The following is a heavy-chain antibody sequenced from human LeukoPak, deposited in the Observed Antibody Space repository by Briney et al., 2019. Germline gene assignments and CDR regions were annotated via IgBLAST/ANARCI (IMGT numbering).Heavy chain of an antibody. CDR2: INHSGST. J-gene: IGHJ4*02. Sequence: SETLSLTCAVYGGSFSGYYWSWIRQPPGKGLEWIGEINHSGSTNYNPSLKSRVTISVDTSKNQFSLKLSSVTAADTAVYYCARGSRGYSYGAFDYWGQGTLVTVSS. V-gene: IGHV4-34*01. CDR1: GGSFSGYY. D-gene: IGHD5-18*01. CDR3: ARGSRGYSYGAFDY.